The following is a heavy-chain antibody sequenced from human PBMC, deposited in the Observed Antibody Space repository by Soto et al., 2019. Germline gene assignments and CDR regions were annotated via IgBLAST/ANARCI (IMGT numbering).Heavy chain of an antibody. J-gene: IGHJ4*02. CDR2: ISSTTNYI. CDR3: ARESEDLTSNFDC. Sequence: GGSLRLSSAASGFTFSRYSMNWVRQAPGKGLEWVSSISSTTNYIYYADSMKGRFTVSRDNAKNSVYLDMNSLSAEDTAVYYCARESEDLTSNFDCWGQGTLVTVSS. CDR1: GFTFSRYS. V-gene: IGHV3-21*01.